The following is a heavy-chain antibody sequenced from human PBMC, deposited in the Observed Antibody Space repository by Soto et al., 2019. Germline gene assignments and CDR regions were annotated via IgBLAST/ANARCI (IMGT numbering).Heavy chain of an antibody. V-gene: IGHV5-51*01. Sequence: GESLKISCESHGYSFTTYWITWVRQKPGKGLEWVGSFHPGESDTRYSPSFQGQVTISADRSLATAYLQWSSLQAADTAIYYCARHEATYYNFYGRDVWGQGTAVTVSS. CDR3: ARHEATYYNFYGRDV. J-gene: IGHJ6*02. CDR1: GYSFTTYW. CDR2: FHPGESDT.